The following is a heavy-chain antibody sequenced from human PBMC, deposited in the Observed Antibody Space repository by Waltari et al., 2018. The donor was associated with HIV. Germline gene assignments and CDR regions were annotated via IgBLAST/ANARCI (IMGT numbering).Heavy chain of an antibody. CDR1: GFIFSDFA. CDR3: ARDSYDSGTYGLIDY. CDR2: ILHDGSKK. D-gene: IGHD3-10*01. Sequence: QVQLVESGGGVVRPGRSLRLPCAASGFIFSDFAMHWVRQAPGKGMEWVAIILHDGSKKSYADSVKGRFTISRDNSKNTLFLQMNSLTTEDTAVYYCARDSYDSGTYGLIDYWGQGTLVTVSS. V-gene: IGHV3-30*03. J-gene: IGHJ4*02.